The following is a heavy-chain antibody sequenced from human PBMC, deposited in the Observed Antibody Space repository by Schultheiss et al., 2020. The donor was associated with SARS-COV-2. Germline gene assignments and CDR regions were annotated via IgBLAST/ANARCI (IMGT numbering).Heavy chain of an antibody. CDR2: VYESGST. Sequence: SETLSLTCTVSGCSISGYYWNWIRQPPGKGLEYIGYVYESGSTNYNPSLKSRVTISVDTSKNQFSLTLGSVNAADTAVYFCAWSWGTNRHFDYWGQGALVTVSS. D-gene: IGHD3-16*02. CDR3: AWSWGTNRHFDY. CDR1: GCSISGYY. V-gene: IGHV4-59*01. J-gene: IGHJ4*02.